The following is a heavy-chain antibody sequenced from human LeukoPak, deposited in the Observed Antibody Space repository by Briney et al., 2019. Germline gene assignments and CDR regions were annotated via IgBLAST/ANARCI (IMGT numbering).Heavy chain of an antibody. CDR3: ARALPAYYYDSSGYRKLDY. CDR1: GYTFTSYG. D-gene: IGHD3-22*01. CDR2: ISVYNGHT. Sequence: GASVKVSCKASGYTFTSYGISWVRQAPGQGLEWMGWISVYNGHTNYAQKLQGRVTMTTDTSTSTTYTELRSLRSDDTAVYYCARALPAYYYDSSGYRKLDYWGQGTLVTVSP. J-gene: IGHJ4*02. V-gene: IGHV1-18*01.